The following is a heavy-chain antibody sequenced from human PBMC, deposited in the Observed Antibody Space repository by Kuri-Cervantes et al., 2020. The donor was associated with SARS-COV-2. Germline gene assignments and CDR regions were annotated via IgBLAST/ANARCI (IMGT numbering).Heavy chain of an antibody. CDR2: IIPIFGTA. CDR1: GGTFSSYA. J-gene: IGHJ4*02. Sequence: SVKVSCKASGGTFSSYAISWVRQAPGQGLEWMGGIIPIFGTANYAQKFQGRVTITADKSTSTAYMELGSLRSEDTAVYYCARAVAGPIYYFDYWGQGTLVTVSS. CDR3: ARAVAGPIYYFDY. V-gene: IGHV1-69*06. D-gene: IGHD6-19*01.